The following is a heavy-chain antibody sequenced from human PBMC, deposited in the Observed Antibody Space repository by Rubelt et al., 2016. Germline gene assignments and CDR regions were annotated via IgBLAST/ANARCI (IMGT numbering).Heavy chain of an antibody. D-gene: IGHD6-25*01. CDR3: ARGPPASYSSGPPDY. V-gene: IGHV1-3*04. Sequence: MHWVRQAPGQRLEWMGWINTGNGNTKYSQNFQGRVTITRDTSATTAYMELSSLRSEDTAVYYCARGPPASYSSGPPDYWGQGTLVSVSS. J-gene: IGHJ4*02. CDR2: INTGNGNT.